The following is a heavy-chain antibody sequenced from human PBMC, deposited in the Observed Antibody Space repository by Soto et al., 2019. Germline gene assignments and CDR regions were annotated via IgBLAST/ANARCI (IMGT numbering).Heavy chain of an antibody. CDR1: GGPISRGGYY. CDR3: ARLEVTATNWFHP. J-gene: IGHJ5*02. V-gene: IGHV4-31*03. CDR2: IYYSGTT. D-gene: IGHD2-21*02. Sequence: PSETLSLTCTVSGGPISRGGYYWSWIRQHPGKGLEWIGNIYYSGTTFYNPSLKSRVTISVDTSKNQFSLNLSSVTAADTAVYYCARLEVTATNWFHPWGQGTLVTVSS.